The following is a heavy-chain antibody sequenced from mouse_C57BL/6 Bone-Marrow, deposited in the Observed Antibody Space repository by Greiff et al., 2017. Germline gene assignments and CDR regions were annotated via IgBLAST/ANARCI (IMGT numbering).Heavy chain of an antibody. CDR2: ICTGGST. Sequence: VQLQQSGPGLVAPSQCLSISCTVSGFSLTSYAISWVRQPPGKGLEWLGAICTGGSTNYNSALKSRLSISKDNSKSQVFLEMHSLKTEDTDRYYCARRGDYYSNCYAMDYWGQGTSVTVSS. D-gene: IGHD2-5*01. CDR3: ARRGDYYSNCYAMDY. V-gene: IGHV2-9-1*01. J-gene: IGHJ4*01. CDR1: GFSLTSYA.